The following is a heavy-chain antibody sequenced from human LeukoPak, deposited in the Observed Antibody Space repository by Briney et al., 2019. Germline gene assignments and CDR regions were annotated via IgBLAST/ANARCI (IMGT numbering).Heavy chain of an antibody. D-gene: IGHD3-10*01. CDR3: ARGIAGYNSRGFDY. CDR1: GYSFTSHW. J-gene: IGHJ4*02. V-gene: IGHV5-51*01. Sequence: GESLKITCKGSGYSFTSHWIAWVRQMPGKGLEWMGIIYPGDSDTRYSPSFQGQVTISADKSISTASLQWSSLKASDTAIYYCARGIAGYNSRGFDYWGQGTLVTVSS. CDR2: IYPGDSDT.